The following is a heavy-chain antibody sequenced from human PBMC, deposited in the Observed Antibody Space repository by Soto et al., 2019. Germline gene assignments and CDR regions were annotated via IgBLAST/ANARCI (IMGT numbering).Heavy chain of an antibody. Sequence: QVQLVESGGGVVQHGRSLRLSCAASGFTFSSYGMHWVRQAPGKGLEWVAVIWYDGSNKYYADSVKGRFTISRDNSKNTLYLQMNSLRAEDTAVYYCGLGYCSSTSCPIDYWGQGTLVTVSS. J-gene: IGHJ4*02. V-gene: IGHV3-33*01. CDR3: GLGYCSSTSCPIDY. D-gene: IGHD2-2*01. CDR2: IWYDGSNK. CDR1: GFTFSSYG.